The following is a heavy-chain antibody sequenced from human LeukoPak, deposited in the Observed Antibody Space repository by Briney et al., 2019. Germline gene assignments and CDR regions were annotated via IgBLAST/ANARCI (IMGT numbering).Heavy chain of an antibody. CDR3: AREGNRSSDSSATYPLDY. CDR2: IYYSGST. CDR1: GGAISSYY. Sequence: SETLFLTCTVSGGAISSYYWSWIRQPPGKGLEWLGYIYYSGSTNYNPSLKSRVTISVDTSRNQFSLKLSSVAAADTAVYYCAREGNRSSDSSATYPLDYWGQGTLVTVSS. D-gene: IGHD3-22*01. V-gene: IGHV4-59*12. J-gene: IGHJ4*02.